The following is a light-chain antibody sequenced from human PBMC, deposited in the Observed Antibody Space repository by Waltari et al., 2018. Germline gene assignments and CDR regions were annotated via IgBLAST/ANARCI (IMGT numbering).Light chain of an antibody. CDR1: QSVANY. J-gene: IGKJ4*02. CDR3: QQRNKWPVT. V-gene: IGKV3-11*01. Sequence: DIVLTQSPATLSLSPGERATLSCSASQSVANYLAWYQQKTGQAPRLLIYDVSNRATDIPARFSGSGFATDFPLTISDLKPEDSAVYYCQQRNKWPVTLGGGTKVEI. CDR2: DVS.